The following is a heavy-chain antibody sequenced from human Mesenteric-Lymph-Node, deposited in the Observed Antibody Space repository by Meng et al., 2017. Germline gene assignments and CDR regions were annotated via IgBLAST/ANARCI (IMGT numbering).Heavy chain of an antibody. CDR2: FDPEDGET. V-gene: IGHV1-24*01. J-gene: IGHJ4*02. D-gene: IGHD2-2*01. CDR1: GYTLTELS. CDR3: ATASIYCSSTSCPIDY. Sequence: ASVKVSCKVSGYTLTELSMHWVRQAPGKGLEWMGGFDPEDGETIYAQKFQGRVTMTEDTSTDTAYMELSSLRSEDTAVYYCATASIYCSSTSCPIDYWGQGTLVTVSS.